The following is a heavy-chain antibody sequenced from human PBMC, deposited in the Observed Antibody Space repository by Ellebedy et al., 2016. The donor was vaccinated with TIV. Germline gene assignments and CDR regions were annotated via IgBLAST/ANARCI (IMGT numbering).Heavy chain of an antibody. J-gene: IGHJ6*02. D-gene: IGHD4/OR15-4a*01. CDR3: ARTMVETGYYYGMDV. V-gene: IGHV1-46*01. CDR2: INPSGGGT. Sequence: ASVKVSCKASGYIFVSYGISWVRQAPGQGLEWMGTINPSGGGTTYIQKFQGRVTMTMDTSTSTVFMELSSLRSEDTAVYFCARTMVETGYYYGMDVWGPGTTVTVFS. CDR1: GYIFVSYG.